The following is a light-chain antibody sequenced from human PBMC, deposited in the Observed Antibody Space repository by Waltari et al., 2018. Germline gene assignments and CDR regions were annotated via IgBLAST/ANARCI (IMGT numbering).Light chain of an antibody. CDR3: NSYAGRNRLGV. J-gene: IGLJ2*01. V-gene: IGLV2-8*01. CDR2: EVT. Sequence: QSALTQPPSASGSPGQPVTIPCTGTSSDVGGYKSVSWYQQHPGKAPKLIIYEVTKRPSGVPDRFSGSKSGNTASPTVSGLQADDEADYYCNSYAGRNRLGVFGGGTKVTVL. CDR1: SSDVGGYKS.